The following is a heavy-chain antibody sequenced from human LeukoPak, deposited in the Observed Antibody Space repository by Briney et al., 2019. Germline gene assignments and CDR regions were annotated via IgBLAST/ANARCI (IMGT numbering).Heavy chain of an antibody. Sequence: GASVTVSCKASGFSFTNFGLNWLRQPPGGGLEWLGWSSSYNGSANYAQRVKGSVCMTKDTSTSTAYRELRSLTSDDTAVYYCARETYYGAGTFVFWGQGALVTVSP. D-gene: IGHD3-10*01. CDR3: ARETYYGAGTFVF. CDR1: GFSFTNFG. CDR2: SSSYNGSA. J-gene: IGHJ4*02. V-gene: IGHV1-18*01.